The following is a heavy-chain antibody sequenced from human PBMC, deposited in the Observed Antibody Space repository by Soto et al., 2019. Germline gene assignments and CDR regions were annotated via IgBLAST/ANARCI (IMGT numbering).Heavy chain of an antibody. D-gene: IGHD3-16*01. J-gene: IGHJ5*02. CDR2: INYNGGTT. CDR1: GFPFSNHA. CDR3: VTWGGIEPRNLDP. V-gene: IGHV3-64D*06. Sequence: PWWSLRLSCSASGFPFSNHAMHWVRQAPGKGLEYVSAINYNGGTTYYVDSVKGRFTISRDNSKNTLYLQMSSLKVEDTAMYHCVTWGGIEPRNLDPWGQGTWVTVSS.